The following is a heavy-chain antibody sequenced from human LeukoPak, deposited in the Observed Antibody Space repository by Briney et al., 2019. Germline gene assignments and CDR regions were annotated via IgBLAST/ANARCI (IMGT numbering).Heavy chain of an antibody. J-gene: IGHJ4*02. D-gene: IGHD5-18*01. Sequence: PSETLSLTCNVSGDSISSGGYYWSWIRQHPAKGLEWIGYIYYSGTTYYHPSLKSRLTISVDTSSAYFSLNLTSVAAADTAVYYCARSTDGYIYDYWGRGTLVSVSS. CDR1: GDSISSGGYY. CDR2: IYYSGTT. V-gene: IGHV4-31*03. CDR3: ARSTDGYIYDY.